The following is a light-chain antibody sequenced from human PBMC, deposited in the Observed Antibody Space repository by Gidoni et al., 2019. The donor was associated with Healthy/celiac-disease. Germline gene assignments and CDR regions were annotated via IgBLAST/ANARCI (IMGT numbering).Light chain of an antibody. V-gene: IGKV3-11*01. CDR3: QQRSNWPPIT. CDR1: QSVSSY. CDR2: DAS. Sequence: EIVLTQSPATLSLSPGERATLSCRASQSVSSYLAWHQQKPGQAPRLLIYDASNRATGIPARCSGSGSGTDFTLTISSLEPEDFAVYYCQQRSNWPPITFXXXTRLEIK. J-gene: IGKJ5*01.